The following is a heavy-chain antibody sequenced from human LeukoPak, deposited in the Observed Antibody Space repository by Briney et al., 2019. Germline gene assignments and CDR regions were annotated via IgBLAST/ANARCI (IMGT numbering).Heavy chain of an antibody. Sequence: SETLSLTCAVYGGSFSGYYWSWIRQPPGKGLEWIGSMYSSGSTYYNPSLKSRVTISVDTSKNQFSLKLSSVTAADTAVYYCARGEYSYGPRDRSFDYWGQGTLVTVSS. D-gene: IGHD5-18*01. CDR3: ARGEYSYGPRDRSFDY. V-gene: IGHV4-34*01. CDR1: GGSFSGYY. J-gene: IGHJ4*02. CDR2: MYSSGST.